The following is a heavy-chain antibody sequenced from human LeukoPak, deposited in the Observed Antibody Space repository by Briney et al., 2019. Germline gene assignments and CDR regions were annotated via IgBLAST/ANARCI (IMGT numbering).Heavy chain of an antibody. CDR1: GFTFSSYK. V-gene: IGHV3-48*02. CDR2: ITSSSSTI. J-gene: IGHJ4*02. Sequence: GGSLRLSCAASGFTFSSYKMNWVRQAPGKGLEWVSYITSSSSTIYYADSVKGRFTISRDNAKNSLYLQMNSLRDEDTAVYYCATEYSSSSGSVSDYWGQGTLVTVSS. CDR3: ATEYSSSSGSVSDY. D-gene: IGHD6-6*01.